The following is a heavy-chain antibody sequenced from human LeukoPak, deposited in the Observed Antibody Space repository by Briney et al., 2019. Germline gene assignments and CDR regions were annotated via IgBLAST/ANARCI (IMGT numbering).Heavy chain of an antibody. J-gene: IGHJ5*02. V-gene: IGHV3-23*01. D-gene: IGHD3-10*01. CDR3: ARDRSGSYPNWFDP. CDR1: GFTFSSYG. Sequence: GGSLRLSCAASGFTFSSYGMSWVRQAPGKGLEWVSAITGNGANTFYADSVKGRFTISRDNSKNTMCLQMNSLRAEDTALYYCARDRSGSYPNWFDPWGQGTLVTVSS. CDR2: ITGNGANT.